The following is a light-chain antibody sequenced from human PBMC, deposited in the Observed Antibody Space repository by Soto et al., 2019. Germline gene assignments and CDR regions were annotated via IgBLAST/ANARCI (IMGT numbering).Light chain of an antibody. CDR1: SSDVGNDNL. J-gene: IGLJ1*01. CDR2: EGT. CDR3: CSYGGSATPLV. Sequence: QSALTQPASVSGSPGQSIAISCTGTSSDVGNDNLVSWYQQYPGKAPKLMIYEGTKRPSGVSDRFSGSKSGYTASLTISGLHAEDDADYYCCSYGGSATPLVFGAGTNLTVL. V-gene: IGLV2-23*01.